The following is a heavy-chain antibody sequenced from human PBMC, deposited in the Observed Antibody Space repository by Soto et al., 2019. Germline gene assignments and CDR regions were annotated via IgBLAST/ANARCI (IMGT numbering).Heavy chain of an antibody. D-gene: IGHD5-12*01. CDR3: ARDRSIDGYNFLGSGDAFDF. Sequence: RLSCAASGFTFSSYSMNWVRQAPGKGLEWVSSISSSSTYIYYPDSVKGRFTISRDNAKNSLYLQMNSLRAEDTAVYYCARDRSIDGYNFLGSGDAFDFWGQGTMVTVSS. V-gene: IGHV3-21*01. J-gene: IGHJ3*01. CDR2: ISSSSTYI. CDR1: GFTFSSYS.